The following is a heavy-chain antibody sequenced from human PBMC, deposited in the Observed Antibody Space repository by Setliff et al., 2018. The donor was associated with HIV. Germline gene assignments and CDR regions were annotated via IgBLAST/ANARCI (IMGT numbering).Heavy chain of an antibody. CDR3: ASRVYYYDSSGYLREEGFDP. Sequence: KPSETLSLTCVVSGDSISRSRYYWGWIRQPPGKGLEWIGSFYYSGSTYYNPSLKSRVTISVDTSKNQFSLKLRSVTAADAAVYYCASRVYYYDSSGYLREEGFDPWGQGTLVTVSS. V-gene: IGHV4-39*01. CDR1: GDSISRSRYY. CDR2: FYYSGST. J-gene: IGHJ5*02. D-gene: IGHD3-22*01.